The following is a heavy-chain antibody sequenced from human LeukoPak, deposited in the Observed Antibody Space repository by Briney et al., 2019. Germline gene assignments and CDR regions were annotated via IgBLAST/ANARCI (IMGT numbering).Heavy chain of an antibody. CDR1: GYTFTGYY. J-gene: IGHJ3*02. CDR2: MNPNSGNT. CDR3: AKGVLRYFDWLPRDLDAFDI. Sequence: GASVKVSCKASGYTFTGYYMHWVRQATGQGLEWMGWMNPNSGNTGYAQKFQGRVTMTRNTSISTAYMELSSLRSEDTAVYYCAKGVLRYFDWLPRDLDAFDIWGQGTMVTVSS. D-gene: IGHD3-9*01. V-gene: IGHV1-8*02.